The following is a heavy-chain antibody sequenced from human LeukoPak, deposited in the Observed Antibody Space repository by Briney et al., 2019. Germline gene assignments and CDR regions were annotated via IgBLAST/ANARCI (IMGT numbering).Heavy chain of an antibody. Sequence: PSETLSLTRTVSGGSVSSGSYYWSWIRQPPGKGLEWIGYIYYSGSTNYNPSLKSRVTISVDTSKNQFSLKLSSVTAADTAVYYCARASITIFGVVITEYYYGMDVWGQGTTVTVSS. CDR3: ARASITIFGVVITEYYYGMDV. CDR1: GGSVSSGSYY. D-gene: IGHD3-3*01. J-gene: IGHJ6*02. V-gene: IGHV4-61*01. CDR2: IYYSGST.